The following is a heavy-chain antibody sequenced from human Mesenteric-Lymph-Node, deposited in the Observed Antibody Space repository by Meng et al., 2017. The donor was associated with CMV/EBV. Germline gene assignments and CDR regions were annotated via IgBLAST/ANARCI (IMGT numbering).Heavy chain of an antibody. D-gene: IGHD3-10*01. Sequence: GGSLRLSCAASGFTFSSYGMHWVRQAPGKGLEWVAVIWYDGSNKYYADSVKGRFTISRDNSKNTLYLQMNSLRAEDTAVYYCAKEEFFYYAMDVWGQGTTVTVSS. CDR1: GFTFSSYG. V-gene: IGHV3-33*06. CDR2: IWYDGSNK. J-gene: IGHJ6*02. CDR3: AKEEFFYYAMDV.